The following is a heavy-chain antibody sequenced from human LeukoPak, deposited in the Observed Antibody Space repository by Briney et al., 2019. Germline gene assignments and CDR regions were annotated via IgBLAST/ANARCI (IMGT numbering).Heavy chain of an antibody. D-gene: IGHD5-18*01. CDR3: ARVRDTAMVYGMDV. CDR1: GGSISSYY. J-gene: IGHJ6*02. V-gene: IGHV4-59*12. CDR2: IYYSGST. Sequence: SETLSLTCTVSGGSISSYYWSWIRQPPGKGLEWIGYIYYSGSTNYNPSLKSRVTMSVDTSKNQFSLKLSSVTAADTAVYYCARVRDTAMVYGMDVWGQGTTVTVSS.